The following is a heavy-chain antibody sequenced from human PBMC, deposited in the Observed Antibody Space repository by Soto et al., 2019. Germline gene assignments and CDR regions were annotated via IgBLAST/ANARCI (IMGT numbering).Heavy chain of an antibody. D-gene: IGHD1-1*01. CDR1: GFIFSSYG. Sequence: QEQLVESGGGVVQPGRSLRLSCAASGFIFSSYGMHWVRQSPGKGLEWVALISYDGSEKYYADSVKGRFTISRDNSEKTHYLQLNSLRPEDTAVYYCGRDDTVGTYYYSGVDVWGQGTTVTVSS. CDR2: ISYDGSEK. CDR3: GRDDTVGTYYYSGVDV. J-gene: IGHJ6*02. V-gene: IGHV3-30*14.